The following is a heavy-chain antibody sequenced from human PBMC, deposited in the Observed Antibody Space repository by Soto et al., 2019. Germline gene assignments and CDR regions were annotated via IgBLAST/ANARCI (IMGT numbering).Heavy chain of an antibody. Sequence: KTSETLSLTCAVSGYSISSGYYWGWIRQPPGKGLEWIGSIYHSGSTYYNPSLKSRVTISVDTSKNQFSLKLSSVTAADTAVYYCARDLYSGYDYYYYYYGMDVWGQGTTVTVSS. CDR1: GYSISSGYY. J-gene: IGHJ6*02. V-gene: IGHV4-38-2*02. CDR3: ARDLYSGYDYYYYYYGMDV. D-gene: IGHD5-12*01. CDR2: IYHSGST.